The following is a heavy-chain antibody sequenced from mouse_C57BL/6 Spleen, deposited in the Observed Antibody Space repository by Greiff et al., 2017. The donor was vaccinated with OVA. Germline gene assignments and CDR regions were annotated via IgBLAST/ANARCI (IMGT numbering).Heavy chain of an antibody. Sequence: QVHLKQSGAELVKPGASVKLSCKASGYTFTSYWMHWVKQRPGQGLEWIGFINPRSGGTKYNEKFKGKATLTADKSSSTAYMQLSSLTYEDSAVYYCATNFYSSYGYAMDYWGQGTSVTVSS. J-gene: IGHJ4*01. CDR1: GYTFTSYW. CDR2: INPRSGGT. V-gene: IGHV1-7*01. CDR3: ATNFYSSYGYAMDY. D-gene: IGHD2-5*01.